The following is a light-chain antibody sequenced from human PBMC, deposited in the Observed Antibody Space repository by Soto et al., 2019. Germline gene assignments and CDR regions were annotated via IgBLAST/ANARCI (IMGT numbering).Light chain of an antibody. CDR3: PQYTASPPT. CDR1: QSVRSN. V-gene: IGKV3-15*01. J-gene: IGKJ1*01. Sequence: IVMPGSQGTLSVSAGERCTVCVWASQSVRSNLAWYQQKPGQAPSLLIYGAFTRATGIPTRFSGTRSGTEFTPSLRSLQSEDFAPHHCPQYTASPPTFGQGTKVDIK. CDR2: GAF.